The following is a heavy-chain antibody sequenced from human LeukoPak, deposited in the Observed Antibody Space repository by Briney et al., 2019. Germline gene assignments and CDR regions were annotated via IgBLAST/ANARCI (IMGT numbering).Heavy chain of an antibody. V-gene: IGHV4-34*01. CDR1: GESFSGYY. J-gene: IGHJ4*02. CDR2: VHHSGGT. D-gene: IGHD3-10*01. Sequence: SETLSLTCAVYGESFSGYYWTWIRQSPGGGLEWIGQVHHSGGTSYNPSLKSRVMLSVDTSKNQFSLNLTSVTAADTAVYYCARGVTMFRDVIITDHWGQGSLATVSS. CDR3: ARGVTMFRDVIITDH.